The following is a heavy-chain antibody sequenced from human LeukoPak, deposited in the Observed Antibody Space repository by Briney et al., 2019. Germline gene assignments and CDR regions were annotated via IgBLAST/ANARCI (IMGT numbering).Heavy chain of an antibody. CDR1: GYSISSGYY. CDR3: ARGGYYDFWSGYYSPTPKYNWFDP. D-gene: IGHD3-3*01. V-gene: IGHV4-38-2*02. J-gene: IGHJ5*02. Sequence: SETLSLTCTVSGYSISSGYYWGWIRQPPGKGLEWIGSIYHSGSTYYNPSLKSRVTISVDTSKNQFSLKLSSVTAADTAVYYCARGGYYDFWSGYYSPTPKYNWFDPWGQGTLVTVSS. CDR2: IYHSGST.